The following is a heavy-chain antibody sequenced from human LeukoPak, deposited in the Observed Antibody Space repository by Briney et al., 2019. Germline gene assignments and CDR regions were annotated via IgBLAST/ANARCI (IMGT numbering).Heavy chain of an antibody. Sequence: PGRSLRLSCAASGFTFDDYAMHWVRQAPGKGLEWVSGISWNSGSIGYADSVKGRFTISRDNAKNSLYLQMNSLRAEDTAVYYCARDSAVAAYGMDVWGQGTTVTVSS. J-gene: IGHJ6*02. V-gene: IGHV3-9*01. CDR2: ISWNSGSI. CDR1: GFTFDDYA. D-gene: IGHD6-19*01. CDR3: ARDSAVAAYGMDV.